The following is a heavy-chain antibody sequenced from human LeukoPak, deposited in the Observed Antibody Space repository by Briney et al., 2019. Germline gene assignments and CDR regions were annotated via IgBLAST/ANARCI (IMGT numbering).Heavy chain of an antibody. CDR2: IYPGDSDT. V-gene: IGHV5-51*01. CDR1: GYSFTTHW. D-gene: IGHD6-19*01. J-gene: IGHJ3*02. CDR3: ATAVADNAFDI. Sequence: GESLKISCKGSGYSFTTHWIGWVRQRPGKGLEWMGIIYPGDSDTRYSPSLRGHVTISADKSISTAYLQWSSLKASDTAMYYCATAVADNAFDIWGQGTMVTVSS.